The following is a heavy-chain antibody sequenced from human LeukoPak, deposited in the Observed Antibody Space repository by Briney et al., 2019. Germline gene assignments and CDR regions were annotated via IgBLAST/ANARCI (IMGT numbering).Heavy chain of an antibody. Sequence: SETLSLTCTVSGGSISSSSYYWGWNRQAPGKGLEWIGSIYYSGSTYYNPSLKSRVTISVDTSKNQFSLKLSSVTAADTAVYYCARTPGGTGSSWTDDAFDIWGQGTMVTVSS. CDR2: IYYSGST. CDR3: ARTPGGTGSSWTDDAFDI. J-gene: IGHJ3*02. V-gene: IGHV4-39*07. D-gene: IGHD6-13*01. CDR1: GGSISSSSYY.